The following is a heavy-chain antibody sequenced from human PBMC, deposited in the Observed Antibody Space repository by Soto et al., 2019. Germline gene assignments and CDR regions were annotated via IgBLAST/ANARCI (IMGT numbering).Heavy chain of an antibody. CDR1: GFTFSSYA. V-gene: IGHV3-30-3*01. Sequence: PGGSLRLSCAASGFTFSSYAMHWVRQAPGKGLEWVAVILYDGSNKYYADSVKGRFIISRDNSKNTLYLQMNSLRPEDTAVYYCARLPPEYCAGDCFRWYGMDVWGQGTTVTVSS. J-gene: IGHJ6*02. CDR2: ILYDGSNK. CDR3: ARLPPEYCAGDCFRWYGMDV. D-gene: IGHD2-21*02.